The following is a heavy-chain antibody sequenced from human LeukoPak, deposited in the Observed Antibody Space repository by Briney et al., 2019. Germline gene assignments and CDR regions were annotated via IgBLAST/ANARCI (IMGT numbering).Heavy chain of an antibody. J-gene: IGHJ4*02. CDR1: IYTFTVYY. Sequence: ASVKVSCKASIYTFTVYYMHWVRQAPGQGLEWMGWINPHSGDTNYAQKSQGRVTMTRDTSISTAYMELSRLRSDDTAVYYCARWMATVTTPDYWGQGTLVTVSS. V-gene: IGHV1-2*02. CDR3: ARWMATVTTPDY. D-gene: IGHD4-11*01. CDR2: INPHSGDT.